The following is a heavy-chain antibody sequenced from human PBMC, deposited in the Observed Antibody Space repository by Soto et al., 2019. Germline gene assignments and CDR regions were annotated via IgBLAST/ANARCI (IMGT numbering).Heavy chain of an antibody. Sequence: SETLALTCTVSVGSISNYYWSWIRPPPGKGLEWIGSIYYSGSTYYNPSLKSRVTISVDTSKNQFSLKLSSVTAADTAVYHCASLVYDNSAYRPGWGQGTLVPVSP. CDR2: IYYSGST. CDR1: VGSISNYY. V-gene: IGHV4-39*01. D-gene: IGHD3-22*01. J-gene: IGHJ4*02. CDR3: ASLVYDNSAYRPG.